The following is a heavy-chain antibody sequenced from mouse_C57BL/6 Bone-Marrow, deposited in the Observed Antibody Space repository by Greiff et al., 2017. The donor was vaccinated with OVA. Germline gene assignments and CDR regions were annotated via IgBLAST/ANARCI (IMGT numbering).Heavy chain of an antibody. D-gene: IGHD3-3*01. CDR1: GFTFSSYA. CDR2: ISDGGSYT. Sequence: EVQVVESGGGLVKPGGSLKLSCAASGFTFSSYAMSWVRQTPEKRLEWVATISDGGSYTYYPDNVKGRFTISRDNAKNNLYLQMSHLKSEDTAMYYCARVGGTGAYWGQGTLVTVSA. CDR3: ARVGGTGAY. V-gene: IGHV5-4*01. J-gene: IGHJ3*01.